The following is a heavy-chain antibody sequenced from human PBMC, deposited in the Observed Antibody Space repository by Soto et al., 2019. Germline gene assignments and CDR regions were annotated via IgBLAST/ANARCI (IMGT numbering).Heavy chain of an antibody. CDR3: AKGGVWNYEDYYGMDV. CDR1: GFTFSSYG. Sequence: QVQLVESGGGVVQPGRSLRLSCAASGFTFSSYGMHWVRQAPGKGLEWVAVISYDGSNKYYADSVKGRFTISRDNSKNTLYLQMNSLRAEDTAVYYCAKGGVWNYEDYYGMDVWGQGTTVTVSS. J-gene: IGHJ6*02. D-gene: IGHD1-7*01. V-gene: IGHV3-30*18. CDR2: ISYDGSNK.